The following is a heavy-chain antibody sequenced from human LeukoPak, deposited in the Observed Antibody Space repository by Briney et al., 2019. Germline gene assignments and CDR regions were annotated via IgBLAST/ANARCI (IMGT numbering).Heavy chain of an antibody. D-gene: IGHD1-26*01. V-gene: IGHV4-4*07. CDR1: GGSISSYY. CDR3: ARDTGGSYRGTTYDY. Sequence: SETLSLTCTVSGGSISSYYWSWIRQPAGKGLEWIGRIYTSGSTNYNPSLKSRVTMSVGTSKNQISLKLSSVTAADTAVYYCARDTGGSYRGTTYDYWGQGTLVTVSS. CDR2: IYTSGST. J-gene: IGHJ4*02.